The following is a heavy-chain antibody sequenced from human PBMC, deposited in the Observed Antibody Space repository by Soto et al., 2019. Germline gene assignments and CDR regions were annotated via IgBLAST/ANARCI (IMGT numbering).Heavy chain of an antibody. D-gene: IGHD1-26*01. CDR1: GGSSSSGDYY. CDR2: IYYTGST. V-gene: IGHV4-31*03. CDR3: AGRLSTWLDY. J-gene: IGHJ4*02. Sequence: QVQLQESGPGLVKPSQTLSLTCTVSGGSSSSGDYYWSWVRQHPGKGLEWIGYIYYTGSTYYNPSLMSRLTISLDTSKTQFSLKLSSVTAADTAVYYCAGRLSTWLDYWGQGTLVTVSS.